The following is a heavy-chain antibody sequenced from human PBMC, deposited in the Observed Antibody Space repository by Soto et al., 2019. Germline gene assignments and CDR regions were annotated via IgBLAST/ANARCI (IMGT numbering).Heavy chain of an antibody. J-gene: IGHJ4*02. V-gene: IGHV4-30-2*01. Sequence: LSLPFSVSGGSIRSGCYSWSWIRQPPGKVLEWIGYIYHSGSTYYNPSLKSRVTISVDRSKNQFSLKLSSVTAADTAVYYCDSAPPKGPIDDWGQGTLVTVSS. CDR1: GGSIRSGCYS. CDR2: IYHSGST. CDR3: DSAPPKGPIDD.